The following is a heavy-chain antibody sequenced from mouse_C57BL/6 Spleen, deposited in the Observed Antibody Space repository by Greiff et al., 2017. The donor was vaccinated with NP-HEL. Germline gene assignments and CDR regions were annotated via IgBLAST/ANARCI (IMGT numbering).Heavy chain of an antibody. D-gene: IGHD2-3*01. CDR3: ARDIGYYPYFDY. Sequence: EVMLVESEGGLVQPGSSMKLSCTASGFTFSDYYMAWVRQVPEKGLEWVANINYDGSSTYYLDSLKSRFIISRDNAKNILYLQMNSLKSEDTATYYCARDIGYYPYFDYWGQGTTLTVSS. J-gene: IGHJ2*01. CDR1: GFTFSDYY. V-gene: IGHV5-16*01. CDR2: INYDGSST.